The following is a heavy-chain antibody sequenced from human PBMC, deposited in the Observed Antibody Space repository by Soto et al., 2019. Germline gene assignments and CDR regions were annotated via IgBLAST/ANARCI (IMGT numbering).Heavy chain of an antibody. D-gene: IGHD1-7*01. V-gene: IGHV3-23*01. CDR1: GFTFSSYA. Sequence: PGGSLRLSCATSGFTFSSYAMSWVRQAPGKGLEWVSAISGSGGSTYYADSVKGRFTISRDNSKNTLYLQMNSLRAEDTAVYYCAKRPRGELRFDYWGQGTLVTVSS. CDR2: ISGSGGST. J-gene: IGHJ4*02. CDR3: AKRPRGELRFDY.